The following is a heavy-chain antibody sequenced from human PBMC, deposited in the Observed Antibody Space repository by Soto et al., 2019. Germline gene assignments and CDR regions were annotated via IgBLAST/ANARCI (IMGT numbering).Heavy chain of an antibody. CDR2: IIPIFGTA. Sequence: SVKFSFKASGGTFSSYATIWLRQAHGQGLEWMGGIIPIFGTANYAQKFQGRVTITADESTSTAYMELSSLRSEDTAVYYCARVSPIYSSTYYFDYWGQGTLVTVSS. CDR3: ARVSPIYSSTYYFDY. V-gene: IGHV1-69*13. J-gene: IGHJ4*02. CDR1: GGTFSSYA. D-gene: IGHD6-6*01.